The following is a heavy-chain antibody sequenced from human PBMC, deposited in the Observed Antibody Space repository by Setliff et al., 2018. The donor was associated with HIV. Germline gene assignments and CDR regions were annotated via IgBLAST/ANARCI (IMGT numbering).Heavy chain of an antibody. CDR2: SIPILGIG. D-gene: IGHD6-13*01. V-gene: IGHV1-69*04. CDR3: ARDRGVIATHPFDY. J-gene: IGHJ4*02. Sequence: SVKVSCKASGGTFSSYTINWVRQAPGQGLEWMGRSIPILGIGNDEQAQKFKGRVTFTADKSTSTVYMELSSLRSEDTAVYYCARDRGVIATHPFDYWGQGTLVTVSS. CDR1: GGTFSSYT.